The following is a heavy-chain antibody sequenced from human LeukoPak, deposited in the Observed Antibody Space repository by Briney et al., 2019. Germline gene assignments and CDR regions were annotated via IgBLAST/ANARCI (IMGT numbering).Heavy chain of an antibody. CDR2: IYYSGST. V-gene: IGHV4-31*03. CDR3: ARGRWGNTAIRY. CDR1: GGSISSGGYY. Sequence: SQTLSLTCTVSGGSISSGGYYWSWIRQHPGKGLEWIGYIYYSGSTYYNPSLKSRVTISVDTSKNQFSLKVSSVTAADTAVYYCARGRWGNTAIRYWGQGTLVTVSS. D-gene: IGHD5-18*01. J-gene: IGHJ4*02.